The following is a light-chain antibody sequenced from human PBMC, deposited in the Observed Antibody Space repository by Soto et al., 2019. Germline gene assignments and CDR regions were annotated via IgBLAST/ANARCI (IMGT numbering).Light chain of an antibody. CDR3: QQYSLYWA. J-gene: IGKJ1*01. Sequence: DIQMTQSPSTLSASIGDRVTITCRASESIRNWLAWYQHKPGKAPKFLIYDASSLESGVPSRFSGSGYGTEFILTISSLQPDDFATYYCQQYSLYWAFGQGTKVDIK. CDR1: ESIRNW. V-gene: IGKV1-5*01. CDR2: DAS.